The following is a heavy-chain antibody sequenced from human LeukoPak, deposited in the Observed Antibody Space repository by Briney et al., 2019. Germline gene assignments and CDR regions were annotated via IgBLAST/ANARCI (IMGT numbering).Heavy chain of an antibody. CDR1: GFTFSSYA. CDR2: FSGSGGST. Sequence: TGGSLRLSCAASGFTFSSYAMSWVRQAPGKGLECISGFSGSGGSTYYADSVKGRFTISGDNSKNTLYLQMNSLRAEDTAVYYCAKYGDILTGYPYYFDYWGQGTLVTVSS. D-gene: IGHD3-9*01. CDR3: AKYGDILTGYPYYFDY. J-gene: IGHJ4*02. V-gene: IGHV3-23*01.